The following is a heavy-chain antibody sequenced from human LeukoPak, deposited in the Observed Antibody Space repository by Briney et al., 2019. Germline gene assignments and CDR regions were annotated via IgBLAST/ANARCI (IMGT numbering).Heavy chain of an antibody. CDR2: MNPNSGNT. CDR1: GYTFNSYD. Sequence: ASVKVSCKVSGYTFNSYDINWVRQATGQGLEWMGWMNPNSGNTGYAQKFQGRITMTRNTSISTAYMELSSLRSEDTAVYYCARSHCSSTSCYDWFDPWGQGTRVTVSS. D-gene: IGHD2-2*01. J-gene: IGHJ5*02. CDR3: ARSHCSSTSCYDWFDP. V-gene: IGHV1-8*01.